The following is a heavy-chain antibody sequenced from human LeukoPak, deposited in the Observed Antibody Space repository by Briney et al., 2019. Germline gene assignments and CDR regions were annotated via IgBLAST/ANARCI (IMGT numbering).Heavy chain of an antibody. CDR1: GFTVRGSY. CDR3: AAGPYSGGYFNS. V-gene: IGHV3-66*02. CDR2: IYSSGNT. J-gene: IGHJ4*02. Sequence: TGGSLRLSCAASGFTVRGSYMSWVRQAPGKGLEWVSLIYSSGNTYYADSVKGRFTTSRDNSKDTLYAQMSSLRVDDTAVYYCAAGPYSGGYFNSWGQGTLVIVSS. D-gene: IGHD1-26*01.